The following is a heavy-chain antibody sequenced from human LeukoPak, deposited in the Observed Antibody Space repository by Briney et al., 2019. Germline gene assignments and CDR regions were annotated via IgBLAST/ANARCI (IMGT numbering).Heavy chain of an antibody. V-gene: IGHV3-11*01. CDR3: ARGRYYDSSGYAIDY. D-gene: IGHD3-22*01. Sequence: GGSLRLSCAASGFTFSDYYMSWIRQAPGKGLEWVSYVSSSGSTIYYADSVKGRFTISRDNAKNSLYLQMNSLRAEDTAVYYCARGRYYDSSGYAIDYWGQGTLVTVSS. CDR2: VSSSGSTI. CDR1: GFTFSDYY. J-gene: IGHJ4*02.